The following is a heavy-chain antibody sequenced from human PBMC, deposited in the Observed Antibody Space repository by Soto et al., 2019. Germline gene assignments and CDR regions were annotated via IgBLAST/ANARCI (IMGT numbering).Heavy chain of an antibody. CDR3: ARVVLARGTMVRGVINYYYYGMDV. J-gene: IGHJ6*02. V-gene: IGHV1-18*01. CDR2: ISAYNGNT. Sequence: ASVKVSCKASGYTFTSYGISWVRQAPGQGLEWMGWISAYNGNTNYAQKLQGRVTMTTDTSTSTAYMELRSLRSDDTAVYYCARVVLARGTMVRGVINYYYYGMDVWGQGTTVTVS. CDR1: GYTFTSYG. D-gene: IGHD3-10*01.